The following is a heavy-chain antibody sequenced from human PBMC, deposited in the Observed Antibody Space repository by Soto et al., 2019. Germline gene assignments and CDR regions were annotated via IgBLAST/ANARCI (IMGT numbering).Heavy chain of an antibody. CDR1: GGKVSDYY. V-gene: IGHV4-34*01. CDR2: INHSGST. J-gene: IGHJ4*02. Sequence: PSDTLPRTCAVCGGKVSDYYWSWIRQHQGKGLEWIGEINHSGSTNYNPSLKSRVTISVDTSKNQFSLKLTSVTAADTAVYYCARHAPGGLFDSWGQGTLVTVSS. D-gene: IGHD2-2*01. CDR3: ARHAPGGLFDS.